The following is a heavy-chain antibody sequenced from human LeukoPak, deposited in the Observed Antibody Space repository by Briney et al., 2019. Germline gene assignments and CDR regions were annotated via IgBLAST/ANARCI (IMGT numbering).Heavy chain of an antibody. J-gene: IGHJ4*02. V-gene: IGHV1-2*04. CDR1: GYTFTVYY. D-gene: IGHD3-3*01. Sequence: ASVTVSCKASGYTFTVYYMHWVRQAPGQGLEWMGWINPNSGGTNYAQKFQGWVTMTRDTSISTAYMELSRLRSDDTAVYYCARAPWDFWSGYSFDYWGQGTLVTVSS. CDR2: INPNSGGT. CDR3: ARAPWDFWSGYSFDY.